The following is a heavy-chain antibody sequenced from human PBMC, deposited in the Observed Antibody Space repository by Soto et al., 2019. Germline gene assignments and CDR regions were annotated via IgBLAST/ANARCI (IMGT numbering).Heavy chain of an antibody. CDR3: AREAGVLRFLEWSPFPMDV. CDR2: INAGNGNT. D-gene: IGHD3-3*01. Sequence: ASVKVSCKASGYTFTSYAMHWVRQAPGRRLEWMGWINAGNGNTKYSQKFQGRVTITRDTSASTAYMELSSLRSEDTAVYYCAREAGVLRFLEWSPFPMDVWGQGTTVTVSS. J-gene: IGHJ6*02. V-gene: IGHV1-3*01. CDR1: GYTFTSYA.